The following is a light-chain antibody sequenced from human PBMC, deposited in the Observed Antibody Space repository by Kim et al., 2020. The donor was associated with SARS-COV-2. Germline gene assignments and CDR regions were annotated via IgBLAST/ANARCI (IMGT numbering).Light chain of an antibody. CDR1: SGDIVTYSY. Sequence: GQWITISCPGTSGDIVTYSYVSWYQQHPGKAPKLMLYDVSNRPSGVSNRFSGSKSGNTASLTISGLQAEDEADYYCSSYTTSTTVVFGGGTQLTVL. CDR3: SSYTTSTTVV. CDR2: DVS. J-gene: IGLJ2*01. V-gene: IGLV2-14*03.